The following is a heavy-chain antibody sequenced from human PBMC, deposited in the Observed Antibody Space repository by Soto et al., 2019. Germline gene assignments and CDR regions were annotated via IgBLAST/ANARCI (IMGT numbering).Heavy chain of an antibody. CDR2: INHSGST. J-gene: IGHJ5*02. CDR3: ARDHYYDSSGPQKWFDP. V-gene: IGHV4-34*01. D-gene: IGHD3-22*01. Sequence: LSLTCAVYGGSFGGYYWSWIRQPPGKGLDWIGEINHSGSTNYNPSLKSRVTISVDTSKNQFSLKLSSVTAADTAVYYCARDHYYDSSGPQKWFDPWGQGTLVTVSS. CDR1: GGSFGGYY.